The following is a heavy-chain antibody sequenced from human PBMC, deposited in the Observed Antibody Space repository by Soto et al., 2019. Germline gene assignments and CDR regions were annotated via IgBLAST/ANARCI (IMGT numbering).Heavy chain of an antibody. CDR2: IIPIFGTA. Sequence: SVKVSCKASGGTFSSYAISWVRQAPGQGLEWMGGIIPIFGTANYAQKFQGRVTITADESTSTAYMELSSLRSEDTAVYYCARDQPRITMVRGDFYGMDVWGQGTTVTVSS. CDR3: ARDQPRITMVRGDFYGMDV. CDR1: GGTFSSYA. J-gene: IGHJ6*02. V-gene: IGHV1-69*13. D-gene: IGHD3-10*01.